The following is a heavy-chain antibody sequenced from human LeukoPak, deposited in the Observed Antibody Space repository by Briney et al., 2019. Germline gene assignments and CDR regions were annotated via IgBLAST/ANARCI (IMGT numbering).Heavy chain of an antibody. Sequence: ASVKVSCKASGYTFTGYYMHWVRQAPGQGLEWMGWINPNSGGTNYAQKFQGRVTMTRDTSISTAYMELSRLRSDDTAVHYCARDSYDFWSGWNWFDPWGQGALVTVSS. D-gene: IGHD3/OR15-3a*01. CDR1: GYTFTGYY. CDR3: ARDSYDFWSGWNWFDP. CDR2: INPNSGGT. J-gene: IGHJ5*02. V-gene: IGHV1-2*02.